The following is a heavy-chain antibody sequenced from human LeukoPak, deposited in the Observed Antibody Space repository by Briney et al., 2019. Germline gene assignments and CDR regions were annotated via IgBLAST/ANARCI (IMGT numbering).Heavy chain of an antibody. CDR1: GYTLTELS. CDR3: ATVRGYCSGGSCHDAFDI. V-gene: IGHV1-24*01. J-gene: IGHJ3*02. CDR2: FDPEDGET. D-gene: IGHD2-15*01. Sequence: AASVKVSCKVSGYTLTELSMHWVRQAPGKGLEWMGGFDPEDGETIYAQKFQGRVTMTEDTSTDTAYMELSSLRSEDTAVYYCATVRGYCSGGSCHDAFDIWGQGTMVTVSS.